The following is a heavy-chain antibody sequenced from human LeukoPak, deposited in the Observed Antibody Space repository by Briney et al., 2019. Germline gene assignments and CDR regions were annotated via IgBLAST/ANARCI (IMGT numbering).Heavy chain of an antibody. V-gene: IGHV1-3*01. Sequence: VASVKVSCKASGYTFTSYAMHWVRQAPGQRLEWMGWINAGNGNTKYSQKLQGRVTITRDTSASTAYMELSSLRSEDTAVYYCARDGGIVVVDDAFDIWGQGTMVTVSS. CDR2: INAGNGNT. CDR1: GYTFTSYA. D-gene: IGHD3-22*01. CDR3: ARDGGIVVVDDAFDI. J-gene: IGHJ3*02.